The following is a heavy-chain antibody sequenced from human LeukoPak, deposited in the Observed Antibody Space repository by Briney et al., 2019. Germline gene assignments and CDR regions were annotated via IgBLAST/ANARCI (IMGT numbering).Heavy chain of an antibody. CDR2: ISYDGSNK. V-gene: IGHV3-30*18. CDR1: GFTFSSYG. Sequence: GGSLRLSCEASGFTFSSYGMHWVRQAPGKGLEWVAVISYDGSNKYYADSVKGRFTISRDNSKNTLYLQMNSLRAEDTAVYYCAKDRIAVAIYYFDYWGQGTLVTVSS. J-gene: IGHJ4*02. D-gene: IGHD6-19*01. CDR3: AKDRIAVAIYYFDY.